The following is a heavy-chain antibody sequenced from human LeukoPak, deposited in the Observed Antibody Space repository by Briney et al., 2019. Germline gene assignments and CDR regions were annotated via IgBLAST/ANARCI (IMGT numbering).Heavy chain of an antibody. Sequence: GGSLRLSCAASGFTFSSYGMHWVRQAPGKGLEWVAFIRYDGSNKYYADSVKGRFTISRDNSKNTLYLQMGSLRAEDMAVYYCARYNWNDLDYWGQGTLVTVSS. CDR2: IRYDGSNK. CDR1: GFTFSSYG. V-gene: IGHV3-30*02. CDR3: ARYNWNDLDY. D-gene: IGHD1-20*01. J-gene: IGHJ4*02.